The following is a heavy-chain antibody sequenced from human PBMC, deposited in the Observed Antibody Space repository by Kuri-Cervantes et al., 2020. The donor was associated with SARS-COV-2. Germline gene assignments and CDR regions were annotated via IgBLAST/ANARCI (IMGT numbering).Heavy chain of an antibody. D-gene: IGHD2/OR15-2a*01. J-gene: IGHJ4*02. CDR2: IYYSGGT. CDR3: ARGSESSPFDY. Sequence: SETLSLTCTVSGGSISSYYWSWIRQPPGKGLEWIGYIYYSGGTNYSPSLKSRVTISVDTSKNQFSLKLSSVTAADTAVYYCARGSESSPFDYWGQGTLVTVSS. CDR1: GGSISSYY. V-gene: IGHV4-59*12.